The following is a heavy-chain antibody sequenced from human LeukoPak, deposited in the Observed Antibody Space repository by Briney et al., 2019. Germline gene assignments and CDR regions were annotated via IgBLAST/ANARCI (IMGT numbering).Heavy chain of an antibody. D-gene: IGHD4-17*01. Sequence: GGSLRLSCAASGFTFSSYTMNWVRQAPGRGLEWVSSISSSSSYIYYADSVKGRFTISRDNAKNSLYQQMNSLRAEGTAVYYCARGYGDLGYWGQGTPVTVSS. CDR1: GFTFSSYT. V-gene: IGHV3-21*01. CDR3: ARGYGDLGY. J-gene: IGHJ4*02. CDR2: ISSSSSYI.